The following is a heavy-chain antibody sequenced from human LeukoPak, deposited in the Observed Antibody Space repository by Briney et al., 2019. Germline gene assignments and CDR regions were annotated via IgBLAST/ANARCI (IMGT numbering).Heavy chain of an antibody. V-gene: IGHV1-46*01. D-gene: IGHD3-10*01. CDR3: ARDRWAPYYYGSGIDY. J-gene: IGHJ4*02. CDR1: GYTFTSYY. Sequence: ASVKVSCKASGYTFTSYYMHWVRQAPGQGLEWMGIINPSGGSTSYAQKFQGRVTMTRDTSTSTVYMELSSLRSEDTVVYYCARDRWAPYYYGSGIDYWGQGTLVTVSS. CDR2: INPSGGST.